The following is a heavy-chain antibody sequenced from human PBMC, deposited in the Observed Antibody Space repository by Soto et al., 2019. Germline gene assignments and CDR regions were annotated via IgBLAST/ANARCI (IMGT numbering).Heavy chain of an antibody. D-gene: IGHD3-10*01. Sequence: EVQLVESGGGWVQPGGPLRLSCAASAFTFSSYEINWVRQAPGTGLEWRSYISSSGRTIYYADSEKGRLTTSRDNAKNALYLQMNILRAEATAIYYCARDILVSLYWVYGIDVWGQGTTVTVSS. CDR2: ISSSGRTI. J-gene: IGHJ6*02. CDR1: AFTFSSYE. CDR3: ARDILVSLYWVYGIDV. V-gene: IGHV3-48*03.